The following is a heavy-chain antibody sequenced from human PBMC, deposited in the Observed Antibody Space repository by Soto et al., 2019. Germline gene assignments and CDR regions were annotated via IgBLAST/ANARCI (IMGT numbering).Heavy chain of an antibody. D-gene: IGHD3-10*01. J-gene: IGHJ3*02. CDR2: IKQDGSEK. CDR3: EWFGDLGRRWGAFDI. V-gene: IGHV3-7*01. CDR1: GFTFSSYW. Sequence: EVQLVESGGGLVQPGGSLRLSCAASGFTFSSYWMSWVRQAPGKGLEWVANIKQDGSEKYYVDSVKGRFTISRDNAKNSLYLQMNSLRAEDTAVYYCEWFGDLGRRWGAFDIWGQGKMVNVSS.